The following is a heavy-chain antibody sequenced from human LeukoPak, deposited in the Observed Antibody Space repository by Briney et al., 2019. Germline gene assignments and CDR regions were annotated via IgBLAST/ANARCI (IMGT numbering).Heavy chain of an antibody. CDR1: RFTFSSYG. Sequence: PGGSLRLSCAASRFTFSSYGMSWVRQAPGKGLEWVSDISGSGGSKYYADSEKGRFNIYRENTKNTLYMQMNRLRAEDTAVYYCAKSGEDYGSGLRYYYYYMDVWGKGTTVTISS. CDR3: AKSGEDYGSGLRYYYYYMDV. D-gene: IGHD3-10*01. J-gene: IGHJ6*03. CDR2: ISGSGGSK. V-gene: IGHV3-23*01.